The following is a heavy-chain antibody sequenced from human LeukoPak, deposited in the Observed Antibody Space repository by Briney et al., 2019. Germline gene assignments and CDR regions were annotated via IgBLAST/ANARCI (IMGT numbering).Heavy chain of an antibody. V-gene: IGHV3-30-3*01. D-gene: IGHD3-22*01. CDR1: GFTFSSYA. J-gene: IGHJ4*02. CDR2: ISYDGSNK. CDR3: ARDTLNYYDSSGYSSWYFDY. Sequence: PGGSLRLSCGASGFTFSSYAMHWVRQAPGKGLEWVAVISYDGSNKYYADSVKGRFTISRDNSKSTLYLQMNSLRAEDTAVYYCARDTLNYYDSSGYSSWYFDYWGQGTLVIVSS.